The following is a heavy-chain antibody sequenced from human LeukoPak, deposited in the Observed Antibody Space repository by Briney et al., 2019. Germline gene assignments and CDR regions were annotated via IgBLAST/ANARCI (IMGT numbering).Heavy chain of an antibody. V-gene: IGHV1-2*02. D-gene: IGHD1-26*01. CDR3: ARGYALYSGRYIDFDY. CDR2: INPNTGGT. Sequence: ASVKVSCKASGYTFTGYHIHWVRQVPGQGLEWMGWINPNTGGTNYAQRFQGRVTMTRDTSISTAYMELSRLRSDGTAVYYCARGYALYSGRYIDFDYWGQGTLVTVSS. J-gene: IGHJ4*02. CDR1: GYTFTGYH.